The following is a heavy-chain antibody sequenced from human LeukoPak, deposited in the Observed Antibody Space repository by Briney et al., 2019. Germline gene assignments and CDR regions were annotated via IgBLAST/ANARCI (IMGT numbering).Heavy chain of an antibody. CDR3: AREDTAMATDY. CDR1: GGSFSGYY. D-gene: IGHD5-18*01. Sequence: SETLSLTCAVYGGSFSGYYWSWIRQPPGKGLEWIGEINHSGSTNYNPSLKSRVTISVDTSKNQSSLKLSSVTAADTAVYYCAREDTAMATDYWGQGTLVTVSS. V-gene: IGHV4-34*01. J-gene: IGHJ4*02. CDR2: INHSGST.